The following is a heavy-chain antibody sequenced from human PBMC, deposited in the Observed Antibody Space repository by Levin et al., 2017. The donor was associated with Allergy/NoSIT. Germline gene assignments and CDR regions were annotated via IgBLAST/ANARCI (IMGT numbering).Heavy chain of an antibody. J-gene: IGHJ4*02. D-gene: IGHD2-15*01. V-gene: IGHV3-21*01. CDR1: GFTFSSYS. CDR2: ISSSSSYI. Sequence: ETLSLTCAASGFTFSSYSMNWVRQAPGKGLEWVSSISSSSSYIYYADSVKGRFTISRDNAKNSLYLQMNSLRAEDTAVYYCAREEGYCSGGSCYPELDYWGQGTLVTVSS. CDR3: AREEGYCSGGSCYPELDY.